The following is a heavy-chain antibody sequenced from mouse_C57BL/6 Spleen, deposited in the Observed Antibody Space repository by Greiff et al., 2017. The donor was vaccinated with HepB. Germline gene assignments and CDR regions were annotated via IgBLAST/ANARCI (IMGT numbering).Heavy chain of an antibody. Sequence: EVKLVESGGGLVKPGGSLKLSCAASGFTFSDYGMHWVRQAPEKGLEWVAYISGGSSTIYYADTVKGRFTISRDNAKTTLFLQMTRLRSEDTAVYSCARGEVTTVVAREAMDYWGQGTSVTVSS. CDR3: ARGEVTTVVAREAMDY. D-gene: IGHD1-1*01. CDR2: ISGGSSTI. V-gene: IGHV5-17*01. CDR1: GFTFSDYG. J-gene: IGHJ4*01.